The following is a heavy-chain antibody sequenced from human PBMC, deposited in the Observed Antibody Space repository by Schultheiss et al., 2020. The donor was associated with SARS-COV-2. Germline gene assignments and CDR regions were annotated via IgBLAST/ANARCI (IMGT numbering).Heavy chain of an antibody. J-gene: IGHJ6*02. Sequence: GGSLRLSCAASGFTFSDYYMSWIRQAPGKGLEWVANIKQDESEKYYVDSVKGRFTISRDNAKNSLYLQMNSLRAEDTAVYYCARVRVVREYGLDVWGQGTTVTVSS. V-gene: IGHV3-7*01. D-gene: IGHD3-3*01. CDR3: ARVRVVREYGLDV. CDR1: GFTFSDYY. CDR2: IKQDESEK.